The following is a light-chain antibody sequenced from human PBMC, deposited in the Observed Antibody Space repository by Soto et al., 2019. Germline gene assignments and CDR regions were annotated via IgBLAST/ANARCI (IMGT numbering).Light chain of an antibody. J-gene: IGKJ1*01. CDR1: QSISSS. Sequence: DIQMTQSPSTLSASVGDRVTITCRASQSISSSLAWYQQKPGKAPKLLIYKASSLESGVPSRFSGSAFGTEFTRTNSSLQPDDFATYYCQQYNSYWTFGQGTKVEIK. V-gene: IGKV1-5*03. CDR2: KAS. CDR3: QQYNSYWT.